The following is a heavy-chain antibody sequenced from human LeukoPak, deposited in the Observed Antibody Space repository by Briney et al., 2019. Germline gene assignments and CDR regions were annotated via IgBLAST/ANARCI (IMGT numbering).Heavy chain of an antibody. Sequence: PGGSLRLSCAASGFTFSSYWMSWVRQAPGKGLEWVANINQDGSEKYYVDSVKGRFTISRDNAKNSLHLQMNSLRAEDTAVYYCARDTLGEGEDANYAVYYFDYWGQGTPVTVSS. V-gene: IGHV3-7*01. CDR3: ARDTLGEGEDANYAVYYFDY. D-gene: IGHD4/OR15-4a*01. J-gene: IGHJ4*02. CDR2: INQDGSEK. CDR1: GFTFSSYW.